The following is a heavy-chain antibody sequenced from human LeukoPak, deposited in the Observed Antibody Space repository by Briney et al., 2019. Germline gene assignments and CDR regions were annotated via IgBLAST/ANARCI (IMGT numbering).Heavy chain of an antibody. Sequence: SLRLSCAASGFTFSDYYMSWIRQAPGKGLEWVSYISSSSSYTNYADSVKGRFTISRDNAKNSLYLQMNSLRAEDTAVYYCARDLGFGELSGGLDYWGQGALVTVSS. CDR3: ARDLGFGELSGGLDY. CDR2: ISSSSSYT. D-gene: IGHD3-10*01. CDR1: GFTFSDYY. V-gene: IGHV3-11*06. J-gene: IGHJ4*02.